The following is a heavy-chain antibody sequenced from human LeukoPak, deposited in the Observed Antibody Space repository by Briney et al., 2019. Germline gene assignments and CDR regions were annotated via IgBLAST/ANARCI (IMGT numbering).Heavy chain of an antibody. CDR1: GYTFTSYY. D-gene: IGHD6-19*01. V-gene: IGHV1-46*01. J-gene: IGHJ4*02. CDR3: ARYSSGWFIDY. Sequence: ASVKVSCKASGYTFTSYYMHRVRQAPGQGLEWMGIINPSGGSTSYAQKFQGRVTMTRDTSTSTVYMELSSLRSEDTAVYYCARYSSGWFIDYWGQGTLVTVSS. CDR2: INPSGGST.